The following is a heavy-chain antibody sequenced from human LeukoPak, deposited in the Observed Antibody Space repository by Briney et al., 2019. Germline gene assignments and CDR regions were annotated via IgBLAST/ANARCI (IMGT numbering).Heavy chain of an antibody. Sequence: SETLSLTCAVYGGSFSGYYWSWIRQPPGKGPEWIGEINHSGSTNYNPSLKSRVTISVDTSKNQFSLKLSSVTAADTAVYYCARIIAVAGTETFDYWGQGTLVTVSS. CDR1: GGSFSGYY. D-gene: IGHD6-19*01. CDR3: ARIIAVAGTETFDY. V-gene: IGHV4-34*01. CDR2: INHSGST. J-gene: IGHJ4*02.